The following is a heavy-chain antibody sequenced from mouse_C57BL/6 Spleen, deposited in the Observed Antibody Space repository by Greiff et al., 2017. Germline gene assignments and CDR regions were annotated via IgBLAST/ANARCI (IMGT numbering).Heavy chain of an antibody. CDR2: IYPGDGDT. D-gene: IGHD1-1*01. Sequence: QVQLQQSGPELVKPGASVKISCKASGYAFSSSWMNWVKQRPGKGLEWIGRIYPGDGDTNYNGKFKGKATLTADKSSSTAYMQLRSLTSEDSAVYVCATYYYCSSFHFDCWGQGTTLTVS. V-gene: IGHV1-82*01. J-gene: IGHJ2*01. CDR1: GYAFSSSW. CDR3: ATYYYCSSFHFDC.